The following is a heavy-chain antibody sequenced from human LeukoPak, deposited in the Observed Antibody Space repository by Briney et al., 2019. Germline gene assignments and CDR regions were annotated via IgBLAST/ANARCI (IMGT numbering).Heavy chain of an antibody. CDR3: ARRGESTSYGDYRFDY. J-gene: IGHJ4*02. CDR2: ISSSSSTI. V-gene: IGHV3-48*01. Sequence: GGSLRLSCVASGLTVSSYSMNWVRQAPGKGLEWVSYISSSSSTIYYADSVKGRFTISRDNAKNTLFLQVNSLRAEDTAVYYCARRGESTSYGDYRFDYWGQGTLVTVSS. D-gene: IGHD4-17*01. CDR1: GLTVSSYS.